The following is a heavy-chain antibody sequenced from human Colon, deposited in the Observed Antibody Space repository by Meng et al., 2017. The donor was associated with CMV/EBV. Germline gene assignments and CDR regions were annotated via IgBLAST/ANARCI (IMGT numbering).Heavy chain of an antibody. J-gene: IGHJ6*02. D-gene: IGHD3-9*01. CDR3: ARDPPVLRYFDWLTNAGAYYYYGMDV. CDR1: GYTFTGYY. CDR2: INPNSGGT. Sequence: ASVKVSCKASGYTFTGYYMHWVRQAPGQGLEWMGWINPNSGGTNYAQKFQGRVTMTRGTSISTAYMELSRLRSDDTAVYYCARDPPVLRYFDWLTNAGAYYYYGMDVWGQGTTVTVSS. V-gene: IGHV1-2*02.